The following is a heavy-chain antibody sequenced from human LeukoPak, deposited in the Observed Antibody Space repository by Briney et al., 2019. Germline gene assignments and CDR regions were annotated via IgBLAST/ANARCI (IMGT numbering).Heavy chain of an antibody. CDR3: ARSAEGGGVID. D-gene: IGHD3-16*01. CDR2: IYYSGST. CDR1: GGSISSSSYY. J-gene: IGHJ4*02. V-gene: IGHV4-39*07. Sequence: SETLSLTCTVSGGSISSSSYYWGWIRQPPGKGLEWIGSIYYSGSTYYNPSLKSRVTISVDTSKNQFSLKLSSVTAADTAVYYCARSAEGGGVIDWGQGTLVTVSS.